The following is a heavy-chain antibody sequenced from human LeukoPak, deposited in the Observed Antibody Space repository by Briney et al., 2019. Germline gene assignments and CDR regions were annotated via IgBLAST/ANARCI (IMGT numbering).Heavy chain of an antibody. CDR3: ARVIRGSSSWCVGPGAFDI. CDR1: GGSISSYY. CDR2: IYYSGST. V-gene: IGHV4-59*01. J-gene: IGHJ3*02. Sequence: PSETLSLTCTVPGGSISSYYWSWIRQPPGKGLEWIGYIYYSGSTNYNPSLKSRVTISVDTSKNQFSLKLSSVTAADTAVYYCARVIRGSSSWCVGPGAFDIWGQGTMVTVSS. D-gene: IGHD6-13*01.